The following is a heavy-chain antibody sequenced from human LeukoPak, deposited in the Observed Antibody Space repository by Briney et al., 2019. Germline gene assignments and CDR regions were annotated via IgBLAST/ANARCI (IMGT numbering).Heavy chain of an antibody. V-gene: IGHV1-8*01. D-gene: IGHD6-13*01. J-gene: IGHJ6*02. CDR3: ARGRGHSSSWFYYYYGMDV. CDR1: GYTFTSYD. CDR2: MNPNSGNT. Sequence: GASVKVSCKASGYTFTSYDINWVRQATGQGLEWMGWMNPNSGNTGYAQKFQGRVTMTRNTSISTAYMELSSLRSEDTAVYYCARGRGHSSSWFYYYYGMDVWGQGTTVTVS.